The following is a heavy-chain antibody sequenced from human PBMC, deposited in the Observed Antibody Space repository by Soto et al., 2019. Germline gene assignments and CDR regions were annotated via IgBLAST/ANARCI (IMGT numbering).Heavy chain of an antibody. CDR1: GGSFSGYY. J-gene: IGHJ5*02. CDR2: INHSGST. CDR3: ARSVAAARANWFDP. D-gene: IGHD6-6*01. Sequence: TRSLTCAVYGGSFSGYYWSWIRQPPGKGLEWIGEINHSGSTNYNPSLKSRVTISVDTSKNQFSLKLSSVTAADTAVYYCARSVAAARANWFDPWGQGTLVTVSS. V-gene: IGHV4-34*01.